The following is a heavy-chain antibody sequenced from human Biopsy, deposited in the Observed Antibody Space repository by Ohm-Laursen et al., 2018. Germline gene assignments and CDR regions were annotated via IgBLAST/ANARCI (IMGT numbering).Heavy chain of an antibody. CDR1: GFSFSDNY. CDR2: IRDKANSYTT. D-gene: IGHD2-15*01. J-gene: IGHJ5*01. Sequence: SLRLSCSGSGFSFSDNYMDWVRQAPGKGLEWVGRIRDKANSYTTDYAASVKGRFTISRDDSKNSLYLQMNSLKTEDTALYYCARAGRYCSGGGCYSWFDSWGQGTLVTVSS. V-gene: IGHV3-72*01. CDR3: ARAGRYCSGGGCYSWFDS.